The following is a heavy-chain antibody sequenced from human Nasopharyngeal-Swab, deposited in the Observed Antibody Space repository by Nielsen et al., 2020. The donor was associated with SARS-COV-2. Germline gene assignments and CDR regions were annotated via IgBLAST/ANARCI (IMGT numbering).Heavy chain of an antibody. J-gene: IGHJ6*03. CDR3: ARTAGYYYMDV. V-gene: IGHV4-59*01. D-gene: IGHD6-13*01. CDR1: GGSISSYY. Sequence: SETLSLTCTVSGGSISSYYWSWIRQPPGKGLEWIGYIYYSGSTNYNPSLKSRVTISVDTSKNQFSLKLSSVTAADTAVYYCARTAGYYYMDVWGKGTAVTVSS. CDR2: IYYSGST.